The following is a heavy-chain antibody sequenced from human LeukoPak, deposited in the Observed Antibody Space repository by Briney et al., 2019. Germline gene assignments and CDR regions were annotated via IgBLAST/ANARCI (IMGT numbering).Heavy chain of an antibody. J-gene: IGHJ5*02. Sequence: GSSVKVSCKASGGTFSSYAISWVRQAPGQGLEWMGGIIPIFDTANYAQKFQGRVTITADESARTTYMEWSSLRSEDTALYYCARDGGIRYFDWLISGWFAPWGQGTLVTVPS. CDR3: ARDGGIRYFDWLISGWFAP. CDR2: IIPIFDTA. CDR1: GGTFSSYA. D-gene: IGHD3-9*01. V-gene: IGHV1-69*01.